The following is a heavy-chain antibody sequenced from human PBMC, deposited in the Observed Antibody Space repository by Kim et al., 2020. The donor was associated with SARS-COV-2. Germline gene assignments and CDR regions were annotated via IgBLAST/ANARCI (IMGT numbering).Heavy chain of an antibody. V-gene: IGHV4-39*07. CDR3: ARDSGSYFDY. D-gene: IGHD1-26*01. J-gene: IGHJ4*02. CDR2: T. Sequence: TYYHPTHKRRVTISVDTSKNQSSLKLSSVTAADTAVYYCARDSGSYFDYWGQGTLVTVSS.